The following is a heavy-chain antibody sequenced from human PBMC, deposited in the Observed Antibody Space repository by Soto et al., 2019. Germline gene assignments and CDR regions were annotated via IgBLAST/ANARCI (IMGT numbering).Heavy chain of an antibody. CDR1: GGSFSGYY. V-gene: IGHV4-34*01. D-gene: IGHD4-4*01. Sequence: SETLSLTCAVYGGSFSGYYWSWIRQPPGKGLEWIGEINHSGSTNYNPSLKSRVTISVDTSKNQFSLKLSSVTAADTAVYYCARKRMTTRPNWFDPWGQGTLVTVSS. J-gene: IGHJ5*02. CDR2: INHSGST. CDR3: ARKRMTTRPNWFDP.